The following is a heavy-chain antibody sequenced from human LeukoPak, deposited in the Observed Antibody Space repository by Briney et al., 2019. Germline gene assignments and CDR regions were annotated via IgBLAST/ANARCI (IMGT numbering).Heavy chain of an antibody. CDR3: ARGRGDSSSWYGPHFDY. D-gene: IGHD6-13*01. CDR1: GYTFTGYY. J-gene: IGHJ4*02. CDR2: INPDSGGT. Sequence: ASVKVSCKASGYTFTGYYMHWVRQAPGQGLEWMGWINPDSGGTNYAQKFQGRVTMTRDTSISTAYMELSRLRSDDTAVYCCARGRGDSSSWYGPHFDYWGQGILVTVSS. V-gene: IGHV1-2*02.